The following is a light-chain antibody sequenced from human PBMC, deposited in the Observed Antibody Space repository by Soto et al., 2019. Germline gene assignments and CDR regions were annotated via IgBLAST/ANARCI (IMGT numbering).Light chain of an antibody. CDR3: QQYGSTPPT. CDR2: GAS. J-gene: IGKJ1*01. CDR1: ESVSNDH. V-gene: IGKV3-20*01. Sequence: EIVLTQSPGTLSLSPGERATLSCRASESVSNDHLAWYQRKPGQAPRLLIYGASYRATDIPDRFSGSGSGTDFTLTIARLEAEDFAVYICQQYGSTPPTFGLGTKVEI.